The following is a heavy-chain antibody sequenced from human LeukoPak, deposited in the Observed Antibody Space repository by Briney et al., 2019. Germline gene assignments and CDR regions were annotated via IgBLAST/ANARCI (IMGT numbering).Heavy chain of an antibody. CDR2: ISWNSDSI. J-gene: IGHJ5*02. CDR3: AKDMGEVAGSHWFDP. Sequence: PGRSLRLSCAASGFTFDDYAMHWVRQAPGKGLEWVSGISWNSDSIGYADSVKGRFTISRDNAKNSLYLQMNSLRAEDTALYYCAKDMGEVAGSHWFDPWGQGTLVTVSS. V-gene: IGHV3-9*01. CDR1: GFTFDDYA. D-gene: IGHD6-19*01.